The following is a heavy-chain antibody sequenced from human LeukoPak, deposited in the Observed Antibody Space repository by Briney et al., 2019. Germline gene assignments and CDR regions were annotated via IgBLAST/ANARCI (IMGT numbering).Heavy chain of an antibody. D-gene: IGHD6-19*01. Sequence: GASVTVSCKASGYTFTAYYIHWVRQAPGQGLEWMGWIDPTTVATNYAQKFQDRVMMTRDTSISTVYMEIRRLRSDDKAVYYCARVTSGWKNFDYWGQGTLVTVSS. V-gene: IGHV1-2*02. CDR1: GYTFTAYY. CDR2: IDPTTVAT. J-gene: IGHJ4*02. CDR3: ARVTSGWKNFDY.